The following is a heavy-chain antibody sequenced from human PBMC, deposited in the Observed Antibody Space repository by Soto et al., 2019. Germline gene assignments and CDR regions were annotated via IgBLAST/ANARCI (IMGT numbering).Heavy chain of an antibody. D-gene: IGHD3-3*01. J-gene: IGHJ4*02. V-gene: IGHV4-30-4*02. CDR3: ARGGDFWSGASRGYFDY. CDR1: GDSISSGDYY. CDR2: IYYSGST. Sequence: PSETLSLTCTVSGDSISSGDYYWSWIRQPPGRGLEWIGYIYYSGSTYYNPSLKSRVTISVDTSRTQFSLKLSSVTAADTAVYYCARGGDFWSGASRGYFDYWGQGTRVTVS.